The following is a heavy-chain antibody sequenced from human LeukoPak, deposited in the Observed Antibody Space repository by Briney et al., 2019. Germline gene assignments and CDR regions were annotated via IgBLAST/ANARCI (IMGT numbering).Heavy chain of an antibody. CDR3: ARRDAGWNYCDH. V-gene: IGHV4-59*11. CDR1: GVSINSHS. Sequence: SETLSLTCAVSGVSINSHSWSWIRQPPGRGLEWIGHISDKGTTKYNPSLKSRVIISADTSKNHLSLNLTSVLAADTAIYYCARRDAGWNYCDHWGQGILVTVSP. CDR2: ISDKGTT. J-gene: IGHJ4*02. D-gene: IGHD6-19*01.